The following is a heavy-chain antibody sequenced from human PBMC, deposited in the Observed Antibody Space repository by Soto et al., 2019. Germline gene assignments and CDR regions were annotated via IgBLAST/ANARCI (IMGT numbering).Heavy chain of an antibody. CDR2: IYYSGST. D-gene: IGHD3-10*01. Sequence: SETLSLTCTVSGGSISSYDWGWIRQPPGKGLEWIGYIYYSGSTNYNPSLKSRVTIPVDTSKNQFSLKLSSVTAADTAVYYCARSYYGFRFDPWGQGTLVTVSS. CDR3: ARSYYGFRFDP. J-gene: IGHJ5*02. V-gene: IGHV4-59*01. CDR1: GGSISSYD.